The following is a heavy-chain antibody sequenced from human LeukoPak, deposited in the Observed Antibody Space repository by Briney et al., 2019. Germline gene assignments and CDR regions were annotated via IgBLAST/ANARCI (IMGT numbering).Heavy chain of an antibody. CDR3: ARSLTLGSGYPYYFDY. D-gene: IGHD3-22*01. CDR1: GGSISSYY. Sequence: SETLSLTCTVSGGSISSYYWSWIRQPPGKGLEWIGHIYYSGSPNYNPSLKSRVTISVDTSKTQFSLKLSSVTAADTAVYYCARSLTLGSGYPYYFDYWGQGTLVTVSS. V-gene: IGHV4-59*01. J-gene: IGHJ4*02. CDR2: IYYSGSP.